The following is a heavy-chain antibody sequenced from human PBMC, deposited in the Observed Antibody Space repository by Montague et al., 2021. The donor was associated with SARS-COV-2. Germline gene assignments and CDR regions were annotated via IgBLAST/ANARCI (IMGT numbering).Heavy chain of an antibody. Sequence: PALAKPTQTLTLTCTFSGFSLSTSGMRASWIRQPPGKALEWLARIDWGDDKFYSTSLKTRLTISKDTSKNQVVLTMTNMDPVDTATYYCARSYYDILTAYYTPFDYWGQGTLVTVSP. D-gene: IGHD3-9*01. CDR1: GFSLSTSGMR. J-gene: IGHJ4*02. CDR2: IDWGDDK. CDR3: ARSYYDILTAYYTPFDY. V-gene: IGHV2-70*04.